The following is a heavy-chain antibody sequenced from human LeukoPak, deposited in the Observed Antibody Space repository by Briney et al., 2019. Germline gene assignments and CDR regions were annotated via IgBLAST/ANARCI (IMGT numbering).Heavy chain of an antibody. J-gene: IGHJ4*02. V-gene: IGHV4-4*07. CDR2: IYTSGST. Sequence: KPSETLSLTCTVSGGSISSYYWSWIRQPAGKGLEWIGRIYTSGSTNYNPSLKSRVTMSVDTSKNQFSLKLSSVTAADTAVYYCASRSPARLKVKYYFDYWGQGTLVTVSS. CDR3: ASRSPARLKVKYYFDY. D-gene: IGHD2-8*01. CDR1: GGSISSYY.